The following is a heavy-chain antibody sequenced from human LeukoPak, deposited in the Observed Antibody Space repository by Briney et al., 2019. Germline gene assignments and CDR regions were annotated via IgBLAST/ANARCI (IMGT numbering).Heavy chain of an antibody. CDR3: ARAIEGAYDL. J-gene: IGHJ4*02. Sequence: GGSLRLSCATSGFTFSNYWMTWVRQAPGKGLEWVANINRDGSDKYYMASVQGRFTISRDNAKDSLSLQMNSLRAEDTAVYFCARAIEGAYDLWGQGTLVSVSS. CDR2: INRDGSDK. CDR1: GFTFSNYW. D-gene: IGHD5-12*01. V-gene: IGHV3-7*04.